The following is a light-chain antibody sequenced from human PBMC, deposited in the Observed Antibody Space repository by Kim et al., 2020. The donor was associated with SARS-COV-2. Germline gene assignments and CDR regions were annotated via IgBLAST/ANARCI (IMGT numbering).Light chain of an antibody. CDR2: YDG. Sequence: APGKPATITVGGDNIGGKGVHWYQQKPGQAPVLVIYYDGDRPSGIPERFSGSNSRNTATLTISRVEAGDEADYFCQVWDGGSDWVFGGGTQLTVL. V-gene: IGLV3-21*01. CDR3: QVWDGGSDWV. CDR1: NIGGKG. J-gene: IGLJ3*02.